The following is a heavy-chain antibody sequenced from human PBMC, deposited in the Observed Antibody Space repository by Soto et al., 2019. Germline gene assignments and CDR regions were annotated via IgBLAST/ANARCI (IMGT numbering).Heavy chain of an antibody. CDR2: ISYDGGSE. CDR3: AKEIEAADIRLASYYYGLVV. V-gene: IGHV3-30*18. Sequence: GGSLRLSCTGSGFTFSYYGMHWVRQAPGQGLEWVALISYDGGSEYYADSVKDRFTISRDNSKNTLYLEMNRVKPEDTAVYYCAKEIEAADIRLASYYYGLVVWGQGTTLTVSS. D-gene: IGHD2-2*02. J-gene: IGHJ6*02. CDR1: GFTFSYYG.